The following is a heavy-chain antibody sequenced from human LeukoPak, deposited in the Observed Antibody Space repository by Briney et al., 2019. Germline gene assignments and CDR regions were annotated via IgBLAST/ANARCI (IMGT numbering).Heavy chain of an antibody. CDR3: ARGSEEKIVVVPAASEGPGMDV. V-gene: IGHV4-34*01. CDR2: INHSGST. D-gene: IGHD2-2*01. J-gene: IGHJ6*02. CDR1: GGSFSGYY. Sequence: PSETLSLTYAVYGGSFSGYYWSWISQPPGKGLEWIGEINHSGSTNYNPSLKSRVTISVDTSKNQFSLKLSSVTAADTAVYYCARGSEEKIVVVPAASEGPGMDVWGQGTTVTVSS.